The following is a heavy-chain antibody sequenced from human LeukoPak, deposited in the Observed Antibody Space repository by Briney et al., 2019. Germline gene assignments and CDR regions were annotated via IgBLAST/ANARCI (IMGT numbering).Heavy chain of an antibody. Sequence: GGSLRLSCAASGFTFSNYWMHWVRQAPGKGLVWVSRISSDGSVTTYADSVKGRFTISRDNAKNTLYLQMNSLRTEDTAVYHCARTAYTTSSLGFWGQGTLVAVSS. V-gene: IGHV3-74*01. D-gene: IGHD6-6*01. CDR3: ARTAYTTSSLGF. J-gene: IGHJ4*02. CDR2: ISSDGSVT. CDR1: GFTFSNYW.